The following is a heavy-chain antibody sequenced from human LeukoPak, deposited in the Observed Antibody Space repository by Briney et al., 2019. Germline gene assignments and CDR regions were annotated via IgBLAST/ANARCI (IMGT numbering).Heavy chain of an antibody. Sequence: GGSLRLSCAASRFTFSRSWMSWVRQAPGKGLEWVANIKQDGSEKYYVDSVKGRFTISRDNAKNSVYLQMNSLRAEDTAVYYCARDRGSSWSLNYYYYMDVWGKGTTVTVSS. CDR1: RFTFSRSW. V-gene: IGHV3-7*01. D-gene: IGHD6-13*01. J-gene: IGHJ6*03. CDR3: ARDRGSSWSLNYYYYMDV. CDR2: IKQDGSEK.